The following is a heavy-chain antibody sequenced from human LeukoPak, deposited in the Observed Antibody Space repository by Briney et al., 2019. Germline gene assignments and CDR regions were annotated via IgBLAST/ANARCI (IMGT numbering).Heavy chain of an antibody. V-gene: IGHV4-59*01. J-gene: IGHJ3*02. CDR2: IYYSGST. CDR1: GGSFSGYY. Sequence: SETLSLTCAVYGGSFSGYYWSWIRQPPGKGLEWIGSIYYSGSTNYNPSLKSRVTISVDTSKNQFSLKLSSVTAADTAVYYCARDISYDSKGADAFDIWGQGTMVTVSS. CDR3: ARDISYDSKGADAFDI. D-gene: IGHD3-22*01.